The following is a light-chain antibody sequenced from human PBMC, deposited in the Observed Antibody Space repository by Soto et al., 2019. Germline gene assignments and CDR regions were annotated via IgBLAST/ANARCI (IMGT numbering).Light chain of an antibody. V-gene: IGKV3-20*01. Sequence: ESVLTQSPGTLSLSPGERATLSCRASQSVSNNYLAWYQQKPGQAPRLLIYGASNRATGIPARFSGSGSGTEFTLTISSLQPDDFATYYCQQYHTSSITFGQGTRLEIK. CDR2: GAS. CDR1: QSVSNNY. J-gene: IGKJ5*01. CDR3: QQYHTSSIT.